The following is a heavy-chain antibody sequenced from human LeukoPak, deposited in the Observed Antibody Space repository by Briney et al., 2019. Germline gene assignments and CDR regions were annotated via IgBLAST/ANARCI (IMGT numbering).Heavy chain of an antibody. J-gene: IGHJ1*01. CDR1: GFTFSSYG. CDR3: AKFSSGWYLGYFQH. CDR2: ISYDGSNK. V-gene: IGHV3-30*18. Sequence: GGSLRLSCAASGFTFSSYGMHWVRQAPGQGLEWVAVISYDGSNKYYADSVKGRFTISRDNSKNTLYLQMNSLRAEDTAVYYCAKFSSGWYLGYFQHWGQGTLVTVSS. D-gene: IGHD6-19*01.